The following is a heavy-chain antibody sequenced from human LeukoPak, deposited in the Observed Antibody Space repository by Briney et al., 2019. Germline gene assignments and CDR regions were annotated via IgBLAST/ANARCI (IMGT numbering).Heavy chain of an antibody. V-gene: IGHV3-30*18. J-gene: IGHJ4*02. CDR1: GFTLSSYG. D-gene: IGHD2-15*01. Sequence: GRSLRLSCAASGFTLSSYGMHWVRQAPGKGLEWVAVISYDGSNKYYADSVKGRFTISRDNSKNTLYLQMNSLRAEDTAVYYCAKVGPDCSGGSCYSGLDYWGQGTLVTVSS. CDR3: AKVGPDCSGGSCYSGLDY. CDR2: ISYDGSNK.